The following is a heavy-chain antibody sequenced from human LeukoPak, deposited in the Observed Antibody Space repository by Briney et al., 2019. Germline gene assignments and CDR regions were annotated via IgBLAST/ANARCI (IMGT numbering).Heavy chain of an antibody. J-gene: IGHJ4*02. CDR3: ATGVAIAFTY. CDR1: GYTFTGYY. V-gene: IGHV1-2*02. Sequence: ASVKVSCKASGYTFTGYYIHWVRQAPGQGLEWMAFINPDSGDSYSAPKFQGRVTMTRDTSISTASMEVRWLTSDDTAVYYCATGVAIAFTYWGQGTLVTVSS. D-gene: IGHD3-3*01. CDR2: INPDSGDS.